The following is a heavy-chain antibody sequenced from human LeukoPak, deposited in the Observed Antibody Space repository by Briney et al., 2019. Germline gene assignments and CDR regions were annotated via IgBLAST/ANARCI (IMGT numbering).Heavy chain of an antibody. CDR3: STEDKYCTSTTCGDY. V-gene: IGHV1-2*02. CDR1: GYTFTAYY. D-gene: IGHD2-2*01. Sequence: GASVKVSCKASGYTFTAYYVHWVRQAPGQGLEWMGYMVPSSGVSHYSQKFQDRATMTRDTSTSTAYLELSGLTSDDTAVYYCSTEDKYCTSTTCGDYWGQGTLVTVSS. J-gene: IGHJ4*02. CDR2: MVPSSGVS.